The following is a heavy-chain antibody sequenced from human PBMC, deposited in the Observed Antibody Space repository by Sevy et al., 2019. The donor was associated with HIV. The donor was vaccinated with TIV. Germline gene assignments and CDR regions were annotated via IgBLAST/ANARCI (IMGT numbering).Heavy chain of an antibody. V-gene: IGHV3-23*01. Sequence: GWSLRLSCAASGFTFSSYAMSWVRQAPGKGLEWVSAISGSGGSTYYADSVKGRFTISRDNSKNTLYLQMNSLRAEDTAVYYCAKDMDRLYDTDAFDIWGQGTMVTVSS. J-gene: IGHJ3*02. CDR1: GFTFSSYA. D-gene: IGHD3-22*01. CDR2: ISGSGGST. CDR3: AKDMDRLYDTDAFDI.